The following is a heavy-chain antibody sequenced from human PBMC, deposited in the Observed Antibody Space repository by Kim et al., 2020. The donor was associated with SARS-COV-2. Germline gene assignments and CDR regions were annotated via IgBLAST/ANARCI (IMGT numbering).Heavy chain of an antibody. Sequence: ASVKVSCKASGYTFTDYKMHWVRQAPGQGLEWMGIITPIDGHTNYAQKFRGRVTMTRDASTSTVYMELSSLRSEDTAVYFCSRDGHQWNKDYWGQGTLVTVSS. CDR1: GYTFTDYK. D-gene: IGHD1-1*01. CDR2: ITPIDGHT. V-gene: IGHV1-46*01. CDR3: SRDGHQWNKDY. J-gene: IGHJ4*02.